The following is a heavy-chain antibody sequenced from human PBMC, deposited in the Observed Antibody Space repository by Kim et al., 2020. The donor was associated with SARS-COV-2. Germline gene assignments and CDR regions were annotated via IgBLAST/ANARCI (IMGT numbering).Heavy chain of an antibody. J-gene: IGHJ4*02. CDR2: IYYGGTT. D-gene: IGHD5-12*01. CDR3: ARYHGGYDDY. CDR1: GGSISSSSYY. V-gene: IGHV4-39*01. Sequence: SETLSLTCTVPGGSISSSSYYWGWIRQPPGKGLEWIGSIYYGGTTYYNPSLKSRVSISMDTSKNQFSLKLSSVTASDTALYYCARYHGGYDDYWGQGTLVTVSS.